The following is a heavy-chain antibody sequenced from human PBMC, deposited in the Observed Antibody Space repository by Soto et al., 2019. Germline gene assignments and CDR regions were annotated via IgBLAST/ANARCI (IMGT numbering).Heavy chain of an antibody. V-gene: IGHV3-23*01. CDR1: GFSFFSYA. CDR3: AKIEMGWFDH. J-gene: IGHJ5*02. CDR2: ISGSGGHT. Sequence: PGESLTLSCTVSGFSFFSYAISWVRQAPGKGLEWVSTISGSGGHTYYANSGKGRFVVHRDNDKTTVYLHMSSLTGEDTAVYFCAKIEMGWFDHWGQGTQVTVSS. D-gene: IGHD2-8*01.